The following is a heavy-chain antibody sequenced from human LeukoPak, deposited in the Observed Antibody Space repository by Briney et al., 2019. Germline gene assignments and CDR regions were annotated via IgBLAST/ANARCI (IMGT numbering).Heavy chain of an antibody. CDR3: ARSKESGYYNYGMDV. D-gene: IGHD3-3*01. CDR2: IYYSGST. CDR1: GGSISSGGYY. Sequence: SQTLSLTCTVSGGSISSGGYYWSWIRQHPGKGLEWIGYIYYSGSTYYNPSLKSRVTISVDTSKNQVSLKLSSVTAADTAVYYCARSKESGYYNYGMDVWGQGTTVTVSS. V-gene: IGHV4-31*03. J-gene: IGHJ6*02.